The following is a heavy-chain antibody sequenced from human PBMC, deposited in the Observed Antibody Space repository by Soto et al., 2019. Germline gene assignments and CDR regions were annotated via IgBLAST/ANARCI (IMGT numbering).Heavy chain of an antibody. J-gene: IGHJ5*02. CDR3: ARVLRGWFDP. V-gene: IGHV4-4*02. CDR2: ISHSGIT. CDR1: GGSITSANW. Sequence: SETLSLTCAVSGGSITSANWWTWVRQPPGGGLEWIGEISHSGITNYKASLKSRVTMSVDKTKNDVSLKLTSVTAADTAVYYCARVLRGWFDPWVQGTPVTVSS.